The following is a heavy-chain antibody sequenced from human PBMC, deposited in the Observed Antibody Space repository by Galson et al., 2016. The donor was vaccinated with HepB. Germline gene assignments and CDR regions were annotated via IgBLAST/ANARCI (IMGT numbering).Heavy chain of an antibody. CDR2: INSDGSFS. D-gene: IGHD6-13*01. CDR1: GFSFSSHW. Sequence: SLRLSCAASGFSFSSHWMHWVRQAPGKGLMWVARINSDGSFSRFADSVKGRFTISRDNSKNTLSLQMSSLRADDTAVYFCARLGYRSTWSDYWGQGALVTVSS. J-gene: IGHJ4*02. V-gene: IGHV3-74*01. CDR3: ARLGYRSTWSDY.